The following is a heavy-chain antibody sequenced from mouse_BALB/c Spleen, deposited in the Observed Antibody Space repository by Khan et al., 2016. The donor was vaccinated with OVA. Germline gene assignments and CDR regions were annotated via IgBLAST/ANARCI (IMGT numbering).Heavy chain of an antibody. CDR1: GFNIKDYY. V-gene: IGHV14-1*02. CDR3: PRSILLYVAY. D-gene: IGHD2-3*01. J-gene: IGHJ2*01. CDR2: IDPENGNT. Sequence: VQLQQSGAELVRPGALAKLSCKASGFNIKDYYIHWVKQRPEQGLEWIGWIDPENGNTVYDPRFHGKASITEDTSSNTAYLQLSSLTSEDTAVYYCPRSILLYVAYWGQGTTLTVSS.